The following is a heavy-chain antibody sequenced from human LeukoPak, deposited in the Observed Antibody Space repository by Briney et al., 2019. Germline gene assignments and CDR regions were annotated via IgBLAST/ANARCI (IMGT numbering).Heavy chain of an antibody. D-gene: IGHD6-13*01. CDR3: AREGDQQLVGRYYYYYMDV. J-gene: IGHJ6*03. Sequence: TLSLTCTVSGGSISSGGYYWSWIRQPPGKGLEWIGYIYHSGSTYYNPSLKSRVTISVDRSKNQFSLKLSSVTAADTAVYYCAREGDQQLVGRYYYYYMDVWGKGTTVTVSS. CDR2: IYHSGST. V-gene: IGHV4-30-2*01. CDR1: GGSISSGGYY.